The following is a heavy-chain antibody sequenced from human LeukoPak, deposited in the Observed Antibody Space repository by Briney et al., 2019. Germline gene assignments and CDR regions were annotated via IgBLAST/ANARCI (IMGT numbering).Heavy chain of an antibody. Sequence: GALRLSCAASGFTVSSNYMSWVRQAPGKGLEWVSVIYSGGSTYYADSVKGRFTISRDNSKNTLYLQMNSLRAEDKAVYYCARAPRYYYYMDVWGKGTTVTVSS. V-gene: IGHV3-53*01. CDR2: IYSGGST. J-gene: IGHJ6*03. CDR3: ARAPRYYYYMDV. CDR1: GFTVSSNY.